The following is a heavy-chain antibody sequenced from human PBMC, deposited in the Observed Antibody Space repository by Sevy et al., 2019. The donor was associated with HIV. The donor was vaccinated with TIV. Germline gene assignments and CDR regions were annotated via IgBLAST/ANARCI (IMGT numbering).Heavy chain of an antibody. CDR3: ARDPIAVAAYFDN. CDR2: VYYSGNT. J-gene: IGHJ4*02. D-gene: IGHD6-19*01. Sequence: SETLSLTCSVSGGSISSYYCSWIRQSPGKGLEWIGYVYYSGNTNYNPSLKSRVTISIDTYRNQFSLKLRSVTAADTAVYYCARDPIAVAAYFDNWGQGTLVTVSS. CDR1: GGSISSYY. V-gene: IGHV4-59*01.